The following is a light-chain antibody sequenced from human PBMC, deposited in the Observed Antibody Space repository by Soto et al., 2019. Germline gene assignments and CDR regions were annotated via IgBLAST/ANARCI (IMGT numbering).Light chain of an antibody. V-gene: IGKV1-9*01. CDR3: QQLYTYPHT. Sequence: IHVTQSPSILSASVGDSVTITCRTSQGVLNSFAWYQQKPGKAPRLLIYSISSLKSGVPSRFSGSGSGAEFTLTITNLQPEDFATYFCQQLYTYPHTFGLGTQLQI. J-gene: IGKJ2*01. CDR2: SIS. CDR1: QGVLNS.